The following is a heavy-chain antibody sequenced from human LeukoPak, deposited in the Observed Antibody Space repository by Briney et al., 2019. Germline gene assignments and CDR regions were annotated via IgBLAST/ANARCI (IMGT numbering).Heavy chain of an antibody. CDR1: GGSISSGGYY. J-gene: IGHJ6*02. CDR2: IYHSGST. V-gene: IGHV4-30-2*01. CDR3: ARGYSYGSPYYYGMDV. D-gene: IGHD5-18*01. Sequence: PSQTLSLTCTVSGGSISSGGYYWSWIRQPPGKGLEWIGYIYHSGSTYYNPSLKSRVTISVDRSKNQFSLKLSSVAAADTAVYYCARGYSYGSPYYYGMDVWGQGTTVTVSS.